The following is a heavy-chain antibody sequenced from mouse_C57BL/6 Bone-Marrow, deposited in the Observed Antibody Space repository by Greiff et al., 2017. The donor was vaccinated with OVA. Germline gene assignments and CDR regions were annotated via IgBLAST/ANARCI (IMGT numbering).Heavy chain of an antibody. Sequence: QVQLQQSGPELVRPGASVKISCKAPGYTFTRHWMQWVRQRPGQGLEWIGEIFPGSGSTYYNEKFKGKATLTVDTSSSTAYMQLSSLTSEDSAVYICARSIYDGYYDYWGQGTTLTVSS. CDR3: ARSIYDGYYDY. D-gene: IGHD2-3*01. CDR2: IFPGSGST. J-gene: IGHJ2*01. V-gene: IGHV1-56*01. CDR1: GYTFTRHW.